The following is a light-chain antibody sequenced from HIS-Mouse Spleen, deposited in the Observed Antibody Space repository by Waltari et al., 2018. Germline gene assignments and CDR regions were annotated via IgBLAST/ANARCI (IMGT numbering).Light chain of an antibody. CDR2: KAS. V-gene: IGKV1-5*03. J-gene: IGKJ3*01. CDR3: QQYNSYPFT. CDR1: QSISSW. Sequence: DIKMTQSPSTLSASVGDSVTSTCRASQSISSWLAWYKQKPGKAPKLLIYKASSLESGVPSRFSGSGSGTEFTLTISSLQPDDFATYYCQQYNSYPFTFGPGTKVDIK.